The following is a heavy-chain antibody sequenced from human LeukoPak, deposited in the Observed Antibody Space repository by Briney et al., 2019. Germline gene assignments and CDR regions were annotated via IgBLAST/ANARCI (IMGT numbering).Heavy chain of an antibody. CDR3: ARDQRIVGATPRAFDI. J-gene: IGHJ3*02. CDR1: GYTFTGYY. V-gene: IGHV1-2*06. Sequence: ASVKVSCKASGYTFTGYYMHWVRQAPEQGLEWMGRINPNSGGTNYAQKLQGRVTMTRDTSISTAYMELSRLRSDDTAVYYCARDQRIVGATPRAFDIWGQGTMVTVSS. CDR2: INPNSGGT. D-gene: IGHD1-26*01.